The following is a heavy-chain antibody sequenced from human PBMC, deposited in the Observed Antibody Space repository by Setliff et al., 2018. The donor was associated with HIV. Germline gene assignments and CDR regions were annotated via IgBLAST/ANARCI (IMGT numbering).Heavy chain of an antibody. V-gene: IGHV4-4*08. J-gene: IGHJ6*03. D-gene: IGHD1-26*01. CDR3: ARGVNSGTYWGYYYYMDV. CDR1: GGSINSYY. Sequence: PSETLSLTCSVSGGSINSYYWNWVRQPPGKGLGWIAYKHTSGSTNYNPSLKSRVIISVDTSKNQFSLRLSSVTAADTAIYYCARGVNSGTYWGYYYYMDVWGKGTTVTVSS. CDR2: KHTSGST.